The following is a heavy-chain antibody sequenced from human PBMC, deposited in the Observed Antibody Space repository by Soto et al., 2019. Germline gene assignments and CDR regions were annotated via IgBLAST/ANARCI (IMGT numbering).Heavy chain of an antibody. CDR1: GFTFSSYA. V-gene: IGHV3-23*01. J-gene: IGHJ4*02. CDR2: ISGSGGST. D-gene: IGHD2-15*01. Sequence: VGSLRLSCAASGFTFSSYAMSWVRQAPGKGPEWVSAISGSGGSTYYADSVKGRFTISRDNSKNTLYLQMNSLRAEDTAVYYCAKDRCSGGSCYPYCFENWGQGTLVTDSS. CDR3: AKDRCSGGSCYPYCFEN.